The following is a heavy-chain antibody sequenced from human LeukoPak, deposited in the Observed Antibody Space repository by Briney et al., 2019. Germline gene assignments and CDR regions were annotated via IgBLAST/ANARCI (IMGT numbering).Heavy chain of an antibody. CDR1: GGSFSGYY. Sequence: SETLSLTCAVYGGSFSGYYWSWIRQPPGKGLEWIGEINHSGSTNYNPSLKSRVTIPVDTSKNQFSLKPSSVTAADTAVYYCADGGGSGSRYWGQGTLVTVSS. V-gene: IGHV4-34*01. J-gene: IGHJ4*02. D-gene: IGHD3-10*01. CDR3: ADGGGSGSRY. CDR2: INHSGST.